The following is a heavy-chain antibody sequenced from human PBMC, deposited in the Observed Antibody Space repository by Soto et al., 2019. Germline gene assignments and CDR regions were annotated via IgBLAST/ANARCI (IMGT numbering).Heavy chain of an antibody. Sequence: QVQLQESGPGLVKPSETLSLTCTVSGGSISSYYWSWIRQPPGKGLEWIGYIYYSGSTNYNPSLKSRVTISVDTSKNQFSLKLSSVTAADTAVYYCARRYGYAFEIWGQGIMVTVSS. V-gene: IGHV4-59*01. CDR2: IYYSGST. CDR1: GGSISSYY. J-gene: IGHJ3*02. D-gene: IGHD4-17*01. CDR3: ARRYGYAFEI.